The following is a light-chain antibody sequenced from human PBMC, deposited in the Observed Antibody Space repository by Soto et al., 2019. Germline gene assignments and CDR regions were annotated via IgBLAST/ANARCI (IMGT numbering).Light chain of an antibody. CDR3: QPYYSYPWT. Sequence: AIRMTQSPSSLSASTGATVTITCRASQGISSYLAWYQQKPGKAPKLLIHAASTLQSGVPSRFSGSGSGTDFTLTISCLQSEDLATYYCQPYYSYPWTCGQWTRVEIK. V-gene: IGKV1-8*01. CDR1: QGISSY. J-gene: IGKJ1*01. CDR2: AAS.